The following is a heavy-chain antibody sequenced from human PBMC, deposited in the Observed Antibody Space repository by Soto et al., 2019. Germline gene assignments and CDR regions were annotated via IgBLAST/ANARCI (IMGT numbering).Heavy chain of an antibody. CDR1: GGSISSYY. V-gene: IGHV4-59*01. CDR2: IYYSGST. CDR3: ARDRGSSSNHVPIFDY. J-gene: IGHJ4*02. D-gene: IGHD6-6*01. Sequence: SETLSLTCTVSGGSISSYYWSWIRQPPGKGLEWIGYIYYSGSTNYNPSLKSRVTISVDTSKNQFSLKLSSVTAADTAVYYCARDRGSSSNHVPIFDYWGQGTLVTVSS.